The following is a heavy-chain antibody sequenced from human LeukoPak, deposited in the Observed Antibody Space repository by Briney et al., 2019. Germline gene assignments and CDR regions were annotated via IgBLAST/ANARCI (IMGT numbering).Heavy chain of an antibody. CDR3: ARGLRGWYFDL. CDR2: INHSGST. CDR1: GGSLSGYY. V-gene: IGHV4-34*01. J-gene: IGHJ2*01. Sequence: SETLSLTCAVYGGSLSGYYWSWIRQPPGKGLEWIGEINHSGSTNYNPSLKSRVTISVDTSKNQFSLKLSSVTAADTAVYYCARGLRGWYFDLWGRGTLVTVSS.